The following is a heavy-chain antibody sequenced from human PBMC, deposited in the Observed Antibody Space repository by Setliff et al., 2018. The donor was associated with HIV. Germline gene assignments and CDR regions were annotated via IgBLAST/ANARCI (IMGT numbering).Heavy chain of an antibody. J-gene: IGHJ6*03. Sequence: PGGSLRLSCAASGFSFRNFGMHWVRQAPGKGLEWVAVIWYDGTNTNYADTVKGRFTISRDNSKNTLYLQMSSLRADDTAVYYCARGVDSYMDVWGKGTTVTVSS. CDR3: ARGVDSYMDV. CDR2: IWYDGTNT. CDR1: GFSFRNFG. V-gene: IGHV3-33*01. D-gene: IGHD5-12*01.